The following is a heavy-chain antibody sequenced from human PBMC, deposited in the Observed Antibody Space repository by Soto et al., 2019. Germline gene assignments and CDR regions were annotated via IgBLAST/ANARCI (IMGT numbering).Heavy chain of an antibody. CDR3: VKGNSPHRSLSDY. D-gene: IGHD4-4*01. CDR1: GFTFSSYG. J-gene: IGHJ4*02. CDR2: ISYDGSNK. Sequence: PGGSLRLSCAASGFTFSSYGMHWVRQAPGKGLEWVAIISYDGSNKYYADSVKGRFTISRDNSRKTLYLQMNSLRVEDTAVYYFVKGNSPHRSLSDYSGQGTLGSVSP. V-gene: IGHV3-30*18.